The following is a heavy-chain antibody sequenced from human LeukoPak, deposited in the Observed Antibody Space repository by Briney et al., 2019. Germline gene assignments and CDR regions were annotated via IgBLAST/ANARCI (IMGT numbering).Heavy chain of an antibody. CDR3: ARDGNLYWRVSFDI. V-gene: IGHV3-7*01. J-gene: IGHJ3*02. CDR1: GVTFSNYW. D-gene: IGHD3-3*01. Sequence: GESLKISCAASGVTFSNYWMNWVRQAPGKGLEWVANIKQDGSDKYYVDSVKGRFTISRDNAKNSLYLQMNNLKVDDTAVYYCARDGNLYWRVSFDIWGQGTKVTVSS. CDR2: IKQDGSDK.